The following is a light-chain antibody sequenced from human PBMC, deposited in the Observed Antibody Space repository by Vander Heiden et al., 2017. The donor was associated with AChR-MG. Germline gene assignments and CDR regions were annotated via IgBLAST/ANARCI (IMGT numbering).Light chain of an antibody. V-gene: IGLV3-19*01. CDR1: NLRNYY. CDR2: GKG. J-gene: IGLJ1*01. Sequence: SSELTQDPAVSVALGQTDRIACKGDNLRNYYASWSQQKPGQAPLLVVYGKGNRPSGIPDRFSGSSSGNTASLTITGAQAEDEADYYCNSRDSSGQHSFGSGTKVTVL. CDR3: NSRDSSGQHS.